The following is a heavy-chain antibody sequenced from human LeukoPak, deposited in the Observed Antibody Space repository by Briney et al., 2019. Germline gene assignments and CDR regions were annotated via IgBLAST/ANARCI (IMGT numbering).Heavy chain of an antibody. J-gene: IGHJ6*03. Sequence: GASVKVSCKASGYTFTSYDMNWVRQAPGQGLEWMGWMSPNSGNTVYAQKFQGKVTMTRNTSISTAYMELSSLRSEDTAVYYCPRLGIGSSFDYYYYYMDVCGKGTTVTVSS. CDR2: MSPNSGNT. CDR1: GYTFTSYD. D-gene: IGHD6-13*01. V-gene: IGHV1-8*01. CDR3: PRLGIGSSFDYYYYYMDV.